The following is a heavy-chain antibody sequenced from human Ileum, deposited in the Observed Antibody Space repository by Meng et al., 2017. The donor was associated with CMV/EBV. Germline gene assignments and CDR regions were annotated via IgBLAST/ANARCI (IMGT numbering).Heavy chain of an antibody. J-gene: IGHJ5*02. V-gene: IGHV4-4*02. CDR2: IYHSGST. CDR1: GGSISSSNW. Sequence: SGGSISSSNWWSWVRQSPGKGLEWIGEIYHSGSTNYNPSLKSRVTISVDKSKNQFSLKLSSVTAADTAVYYCARTWRGAIFGVVMTWGQGTLVTVSS. CDR3: ARTWRGAIFGVVMT. D-gene: IGHD3-3*01.